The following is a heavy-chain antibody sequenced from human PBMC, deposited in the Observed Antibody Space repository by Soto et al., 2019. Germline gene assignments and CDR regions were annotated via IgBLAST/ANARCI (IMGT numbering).Heavy chain of an antibody. Sequence: QLQLQESGPGLVKPSETLSLTCTVSGGSISSSSYYWGWIRQPPGKGLERIGSIYYSGSTYYNPSLKSRVTISVDTSKNQFSLKLSSVTAADTAVYYCASPYSSSRTAGFDPWGQGTLVTVSS. CDR2: IYYSGST. CDR1: GGSISSSSYY. CDR3: ASPYSSSRTAGFDP. J-gene: IGHJ5*02. D-gene: IGHD6-13*01. V-gene: IGHV4-39*01.